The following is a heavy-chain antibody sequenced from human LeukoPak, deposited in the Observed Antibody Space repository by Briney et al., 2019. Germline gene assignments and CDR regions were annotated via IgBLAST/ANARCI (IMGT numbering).Heavy chain of an antibody. Sequence: PSETLSLTCTVSGGSINSSSYYWGWIRQPPGKGLEWIGTIYYSGNTYYNPSLKSRVTISVHSSKDQFSLQLSSVTAADTAVYYCAAVYCSGGSCYDSRGWFDPWGQGTLVTVSS. CDR3: AAVYCSGGSCYDSRGWFDP. CDR1: GGSINSSSYY. CDR2: IYYSGNT. D-gene: IGHD2-15*01. V-gene: IGHV4-39*07. J-gene: IGHJ5*02.